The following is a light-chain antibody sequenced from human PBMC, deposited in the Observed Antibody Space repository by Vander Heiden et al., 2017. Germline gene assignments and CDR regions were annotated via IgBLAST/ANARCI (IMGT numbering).Light chain of an antibody. CDR3: QQYYSYHPVGYT. Sequence: AIRMTQSPSSFSASTGDRVTITCRASQGISSYLAWYQQKPGKAPKLLIYAASTLQSGVPSRFSGSGSGTDFTLTISCLQSEDFATYYCQQYYSYHPVGYTFGQGTKLEIK. V-gene: IGKV1-8*01. CDR2: AAS. J-gene: IGKJ2*01. CDR1: QGISSY.